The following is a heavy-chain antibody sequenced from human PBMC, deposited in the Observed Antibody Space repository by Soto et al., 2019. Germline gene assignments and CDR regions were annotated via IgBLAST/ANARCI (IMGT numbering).Heavy chain of an antibody. D-gene: IGHD2-8*01. J-gene: IGHJ4*02. CDR1: GYTFTSYA. CDR2: INAGNGNT. CDR3: ARGAGVLMVYAIDY. Sequence: SVKVSCKASGYTFTSYAMHWVRQAPVQRLEWMGWINAGNGNTKYSQKFQGRVTITRDTSASTACMDLSSLRAEDTAVYYCARGAGVLMVYAIDYWGQGTLVTVSS. V-gene: IGHV1-3*01.